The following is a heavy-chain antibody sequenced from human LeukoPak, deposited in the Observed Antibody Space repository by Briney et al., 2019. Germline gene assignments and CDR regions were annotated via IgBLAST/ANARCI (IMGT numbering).Heavy chain of an antibody. J-gene: IGHJ4*02. D-gene: IGHD3-10*01. Sequence: GGSLRLSCAASGFTFSSYWMHWVRQAPGKGLVWVSRINSDGSSTSYADSVKGRFTISRDSAKNTLYLQMNSLRAEDTAVYYCARAPTVFLWFIDYWGQGTLVTVSS. CDR3: ARAPTVFLWFIDY. CDR1: GFTFSSYW. CDR2: INSDGSST. V-gene: IGHV3-74*01.